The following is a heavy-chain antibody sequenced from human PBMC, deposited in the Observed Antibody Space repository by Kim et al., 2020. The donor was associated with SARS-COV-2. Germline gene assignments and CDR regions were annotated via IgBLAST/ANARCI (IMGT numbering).Heavy chain of an antibody. CDR3: ARGPYSSSWYSHHFDY. V-gene: IGHV4-34*01. CDR2: INHSGST. CDR1: GGSFSGYY. J-gene: IGHJ4*02. D-gene: IGHD6-13*01. Sequence: SETLSLTCAVYGGSFSGYYWSWIRQPPGKGLEWIGEINHSGSTNYNPSLKSRVTISVDTSKNQFSLKLSSVTAADTAVYYCARGPYSSSWYSHHFDYWGQGTLVTVSS.